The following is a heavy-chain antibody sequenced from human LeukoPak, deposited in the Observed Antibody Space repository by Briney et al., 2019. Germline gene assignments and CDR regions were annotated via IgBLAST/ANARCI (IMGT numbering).Heavy chain of an antibody. D-gene: IGHD5-24*01. CDR3: AKDDRDGYNFALGYFDY. CDR2: IRGSGGST. J-gene: IGHJ4*02. Sequence: GGSLRLPCAASGFTFSSYAMSWVRQAPGKGLEWVSAIRGSGGSTYYADSVKGRFNIPRDNSKNTLYLQMNSLRAEDTAVYYCAKDDRDGYNFALGYFDYWGQGTLVTVSS. V-gene: IGHV3-23*01. CDR1: GFTFSSYA.